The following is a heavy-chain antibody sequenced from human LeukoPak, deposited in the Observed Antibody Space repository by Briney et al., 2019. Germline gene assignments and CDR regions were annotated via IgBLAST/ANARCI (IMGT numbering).Heavy chain of an antibody. J-gene: IGHJ4*02. CDR1: GFTFSAYS. Sequence: GGSLRLSCAASGFTFSAYSMNWVRQALGKGLEWVSSISSSGTYIHYADSVKGRFTISRDNSKNIVYLQMNSLKPDDTAVYSCARQESRNYYFEGLDYWGQGTLVTVPS. CDR3: ARQESRNYYFEGLDY. CDR2: ISSSGTYI. D-gene: IGHD3-22*01. V-gene: IGHV3-21*01.